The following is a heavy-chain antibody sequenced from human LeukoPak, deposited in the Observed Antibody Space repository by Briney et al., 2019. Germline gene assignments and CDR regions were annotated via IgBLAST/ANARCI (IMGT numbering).Heavy chain of an antibody. Sequence: SVKVSCKASGGTFSSYAISWVRQAPGQGLEWMGGIIPIFGTANYAQKFQGRVTIAADESTSTAYMELSSLRSEDTAVYYCARVSSRVIAVAGWDAFDIWGQGTMVTVSS. CDR1: GGTFSSYA. CDR2: IIPIFGTA. CDR3: ARVSSRVIAVAGWDAFDI. J-gene: IGHJ3*02. V-gene: IGHV1-69*01. D-gene: IGHD6-19*01.